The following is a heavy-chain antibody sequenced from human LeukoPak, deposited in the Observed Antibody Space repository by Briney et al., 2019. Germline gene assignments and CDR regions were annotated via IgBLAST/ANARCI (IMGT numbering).Heavy chain of an antibody. CDR2: IFYSGST. Sequence: KTSETLSLTCTVSGGSISSHYWSWVRLSPAKGLEWIGYIFYSGSTDYSPSLTSRVTISIDTSKRYLSLNLSSVTAADTAVYYCVKHGPGGRGYLDVWGVGTTVTVSS. J-gene: IGHJ6*03. CDR1: GGSISSHY. V-gene: IGHV4-59*11. D-gene: IGHD1-1*01. CDR3: VKHGPGGRGYLDV.